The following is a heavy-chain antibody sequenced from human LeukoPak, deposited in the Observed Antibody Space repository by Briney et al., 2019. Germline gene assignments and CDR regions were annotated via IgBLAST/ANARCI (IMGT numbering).Heavy chain of an antibody. V-gene: IGHV4-59*08. CDR1: GGSISSYY. CDR3: ARGIPTYYYDSSGWYFDL. J-gene: IGHJ2*01. CDR2: ISDIGSI. Sequence: PSETLSLTCTVSGGSISSYYWSWIRQPPGKGLEWIAYISDIGSINYNPSLKSRVTISLDTSKNQFSLKLSSVTAADTAVYYCARGIPTYYYDSSGWYFDLWGRGTLVTVSS. D-gene: IGHD3-22*01.